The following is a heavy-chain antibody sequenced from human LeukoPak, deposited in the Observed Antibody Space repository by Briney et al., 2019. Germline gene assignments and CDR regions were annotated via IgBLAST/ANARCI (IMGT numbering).Heavy chain of an antibody. CDR3: AKPGRDILDPTYFDY. CDR2: IRFDGTSK. CDR1: GFTFSNFG. V-gene: IGHV3-30*02. D-gene: IGHD5-12*01. J-gene: IGHJ4*02. Sequence: PGGSLRLSCAASGFTFSNFGMHWVRQAPGKGLEWVAFIRFDGTSKFYADSVKGRFTISRDNTKNTLYLQMNSLRAEDTALYYCAKPGRDILDPTYFDYWGQGTLVTVSS.